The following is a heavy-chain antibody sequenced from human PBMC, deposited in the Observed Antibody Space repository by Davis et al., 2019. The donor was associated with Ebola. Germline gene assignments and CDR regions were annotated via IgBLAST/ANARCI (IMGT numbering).Heavy chain of an antibody. CDR3: AREDMVRGVIIFSGWFDP. V-gene: IGHV3-23*01. J-gene: IGHJ5*02. D-gene: IGHD3-10*01. CDR1: VITFSSYA. Sequence: PGGSLRLSCTDSVITFSSYAMTWVRQAPGKGLEWVSAISGSGGSTYYADSVKGRFTISRDNSKNTLYLQMNSLRAEDTAVYYCAREDMVRGVIIFSGWFDPWGQGTLVTVSS. CDR2: ISGSGGST.